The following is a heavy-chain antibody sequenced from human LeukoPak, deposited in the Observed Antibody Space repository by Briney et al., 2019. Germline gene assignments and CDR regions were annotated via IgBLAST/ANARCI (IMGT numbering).Heavy chain of an antibody. Sequence: GGSLRLSCAASRFTFNNYWMAWVRQVPGKGLEWVANINTDGSVKDYVDSVKGRFTISRDNAQKSLYLQMNSLTADDSAVYYCATDSGWSTFDIWGQGTVVTVSS. CDR1: RFTFNNYW. CDR2: INTDGSVK. CDR3: ATDSGWSTFDI. V-gene: IGHV3-7*01. D-gene: IGHD6-19*01. J-gene: IGHJ3*02.